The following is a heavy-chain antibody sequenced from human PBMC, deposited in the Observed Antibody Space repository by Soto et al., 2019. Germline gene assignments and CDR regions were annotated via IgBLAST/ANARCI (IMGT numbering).Heavy chain of an antibody. V-gene: IGHV1-69*01. CDR3: ARSQGGSSSLDIYYDYYYGMDV. CDR1: GGTFSSYA. D-gene: IGHD2-15*01. CDR2: INPIFGTA. J-gene: IGHJ6*02. Sequence: QVQLVQSGAEVKKHGSSVKVSCKAPGGTFSSYAIRWMRQAPGQGLEWMGGINPIFGTAYYAQKFQGRVTIDAVQSTSTGYMALSSLRTDDTAVYSCARSQGGSSSLDIYYDYYYGMDVWCQGTTVTVSS.